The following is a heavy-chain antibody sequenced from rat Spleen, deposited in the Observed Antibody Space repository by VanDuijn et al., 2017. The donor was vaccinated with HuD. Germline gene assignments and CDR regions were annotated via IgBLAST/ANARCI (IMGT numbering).Heavy chain of an antibody. CDR1: GFTFSNYD. V-gene: IGHV5-25*01. J-gene: IGHJ2*01. CDR3: ARRHYGYTDYFDS. CDR2: ISPSGGST. Sequence: EVQLVESGGGLVQPGRSLKLSCAASGFTFSNYDMAWVRQAPTKGLEWVASISPSGGSTYYRDSVKGRFTISRDNAKSTLSLQMDSLRSEDTATYYCARRHYGYTDYFDSWGQGVMVTVSS. D-gene: IGHD1-11*01.